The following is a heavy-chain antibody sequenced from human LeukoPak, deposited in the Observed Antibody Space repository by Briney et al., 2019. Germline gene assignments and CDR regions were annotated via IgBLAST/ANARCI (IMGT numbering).Heavy chain of an antibody. J-gene: IGHJ4*02. V-gene: IGHV3-23*01. CDR2: ISGSGGST. CDR3: AKSPAGSSWPSIDY. D-gene: IGHD6-13*01. Sequence: PGGSLRLSCAASGFTFSSYSMNWVRQAPGKGLECVSRISGSGGSTYYRDSVKGRFTVSRDNSKNTLYLQMNSLRAEDTAVYYCAKSPAGSSWPSIDYWGQGTLVTVSS. CDR1: GFTFSSYS.